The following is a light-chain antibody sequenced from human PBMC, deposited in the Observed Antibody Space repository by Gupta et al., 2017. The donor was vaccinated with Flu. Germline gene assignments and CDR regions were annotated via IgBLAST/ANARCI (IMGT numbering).Light chain of an antibody. CDR2: AAS. CDR1: HVISND. V-gene: IGKV1-27*01. CDR3: QKDNSAPHT. Sequence: PSSLSSSVGDRVTITCRASHVISNDVAWYQQKPGKVPKLLIYAASTLQSGVPSRFSGGGSGTDFALTISRLQPEDVATYYCQKDNSAPHTFGQGTKMEIK. J-gene: IGKJ2*01.